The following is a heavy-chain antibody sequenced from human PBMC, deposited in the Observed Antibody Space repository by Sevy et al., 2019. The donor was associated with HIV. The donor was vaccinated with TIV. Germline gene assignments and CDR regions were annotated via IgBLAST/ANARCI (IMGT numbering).Heavy chain of an antibody. D-gene: IGHD3-16*02. Sequence: SQTLSLTCAVYVGSFSNYYWTWIRQPPGKGLEWIGEINHSGSTNYNPSLRSRVTMSVDTSKNQFSLKLSSVTAADTAMYYCARGGERVIPSPVLGLGPWTKYWYFDLWGRGTLVTVSS. CDR1: VGSFSNYY. CDR2: INHSGST. V-gene: IGHV4-34*01. CDR3: ARGGERVIPSPVLGLGPWTKYWYFDL. J-gene: IGHJ2*01.